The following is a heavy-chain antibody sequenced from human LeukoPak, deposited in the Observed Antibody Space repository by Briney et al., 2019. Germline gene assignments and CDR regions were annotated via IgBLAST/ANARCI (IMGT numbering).Heavy chain of an antibody. CDR2: IYYSGST. CDR3: ARSGSYNYYYYYYMDV. Sequence: SETLSLTCTVSGGSISSSSYYWGWIRQPPGKGLEWIGSIYYSGSTYYNPSHKSRVTISVDTSKNQFSLKLSSVTAADTAVYYCARSGSYNYYYYYYMDVWGKGTTVTVSS. J-gene: IGHJ6*03. D-gene: IGHD1-26*01. CDR1: GGSISSSSYY. V-gene: IGHV4-39*07.